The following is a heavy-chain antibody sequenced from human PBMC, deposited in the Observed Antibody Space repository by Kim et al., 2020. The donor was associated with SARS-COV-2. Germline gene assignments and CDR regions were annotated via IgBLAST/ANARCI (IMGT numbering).Heavy chain of an antibody. Sequence: SVKVSCKASGGTFSSYAISWVRQAPGQGLEWMGGIIPIFGTANYAQKFQGRVTITADESTSTAYMELSSLRSEDTAVYYCARDPFGSGYDQHYYGMDVWGQGTTVTVSS. CDR1: GGTFSSYA. V-gene: IGHV1-69*13. J-gene: IGHJ6*02. CDR3: ARDPFGSGYDQHYYGMDV. CDR2: IIPIFGTA. D-gene: IGHD3-22*01.